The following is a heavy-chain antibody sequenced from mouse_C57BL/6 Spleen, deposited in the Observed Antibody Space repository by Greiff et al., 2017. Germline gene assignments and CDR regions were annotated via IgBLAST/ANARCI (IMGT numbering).Heavy chain of an antibody. J-gene: IGHJ1*03. CDR3: ARDGGYYYGSSPWYFDV. V-gene: IGHV2-2*01. D-gene: IGHD1-1*01. CDR1: GFSLTSYG. CDR2: IWSGGST. Sequence: QVQLQQSGPGLVQPSQSLSITCTVSGFSLTSYGVHWVRQSPGRGLEWLGVIWSGGSTDYNAAFISRLSISKDNSKSQVFFKMNSLQADDTAIYYCARDGGYYYGSSPWYFDVWGTGTTVTVSS.